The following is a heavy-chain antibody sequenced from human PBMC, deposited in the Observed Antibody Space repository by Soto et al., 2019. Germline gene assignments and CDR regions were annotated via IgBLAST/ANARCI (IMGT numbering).Heavy chain of an antibody. CDR3: ARARVEWYYDFWSGSYYFDY. J-gene: IGHJ4*02. V-gene: IGHV3-7*01. Sequence: PGDYLRLSCATSGCTFSRYWLSWFRQAPGKGIEWVANIKQDGSEKYYVDSVKGRFTISRDNAKNSLYLQMNSLRAEDTAVYYCARARVEWYYDFWSGSYYFDYWGQGT. CDR1: GCTFSRYW. CDR2: IKQDGSEK. D-gene: IGHD3-3*01.